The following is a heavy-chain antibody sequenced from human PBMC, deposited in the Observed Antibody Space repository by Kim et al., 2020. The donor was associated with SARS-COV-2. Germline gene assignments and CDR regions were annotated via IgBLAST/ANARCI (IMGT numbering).Heavy chain of an antibody. CDR1: GFTFSSYA. CDR3: AKAYRYCSSTSCPIPALDV. V-gene: IGHV3-23*01. J-gene: IGHJ6*04. CDR2: ISGSGGST. Sequence: GGSLRLSCAASGFTFSSYAMSWVRQAPGKGLEWVSAISGSGGSTYYADSVKGRFTISRDNSKNTLYLQMNSLRAEDTAVYYCAKAYRYCSSTSCPIPALDVWGKGTTVTVSS. D-gene: IGHD2-2*01.